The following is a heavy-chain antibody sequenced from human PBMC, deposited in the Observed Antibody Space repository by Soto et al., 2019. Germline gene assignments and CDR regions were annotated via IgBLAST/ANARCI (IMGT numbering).Heavy chain of an antibody. V-gene: IGHV3-48*01. Sequence: EEQLVESGGGLVQPGGSLRLSCAASGFTFSNHVMNWVRQAPGRGLEWVSSINRDYNTYYADSVRGRFTISRDNAKDSLYLQMTSLSADDTAVYYCVNGDYYVGQGTLVTVSS. CDR3: VNGDYY. J-gene: IGHJ4*02. CDR1: GFTFSNHV. CDR2: INRDYNT. D-gene: IGHD4-17*01.